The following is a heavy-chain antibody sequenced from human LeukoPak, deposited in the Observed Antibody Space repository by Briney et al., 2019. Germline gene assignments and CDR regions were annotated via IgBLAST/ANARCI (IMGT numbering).Heavy chain of an antibody. J-gene: IGHJ3*01. CDR1: GFTVSRKY. V-gene: IGHV3-66*01. D-gene: IGHD6-19*01. Sequence: PGGSLRLSCAASGFTVSRKYMSWVRQAPGKGLEWVSVIYSGGSTYYADSVKGRFTSSRDNSKNTLYLQMNSLRAEDTAVYYCARIAVAGIGDAFVWGQGTMVTVSS. CDR2: IYSGGST. CDR3: ARIAVAGIGDAFV.